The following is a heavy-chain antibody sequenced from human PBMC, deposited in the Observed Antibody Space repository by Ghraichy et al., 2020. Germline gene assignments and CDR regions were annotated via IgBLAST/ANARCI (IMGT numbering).Heavy chain of an antibody. J-gene: IGHJ5*02. CDR3: ARRHSSSWYWFDP. CDR2: IYYTGNT. D-gene: IGHD6-13*01. CDR1: GGSISTSSYY. Sequence: TLSLTCTVSGGSISTSSYYWGWIRQPPGKGLEWIGTIYYTGNTDYNPSLKSRVTISVDTSKNQFSLKLSSVTAADTAVYHCARRHSSSWYWFDPWGQGTLVTVSS. V-gene: IGHV4-39*01.